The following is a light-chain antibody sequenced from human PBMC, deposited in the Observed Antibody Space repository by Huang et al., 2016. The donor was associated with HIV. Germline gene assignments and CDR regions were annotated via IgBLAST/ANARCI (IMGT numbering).Light chain of an antibody. CDR1: QTISTF. CDR3: QQTSSVPLT. V-gene: IGKV1-39*01. J-gene: IGKJ4*01. CDR2: AAS. Sequence: DIQMTQSPSSLSASVGDRISITCRASQTISTFLNWYQQKPGKAPKLLIYAASNLQSGVLSRLSGTGSGTLFTLTVTGLLPDDFATYFCQQTSSVPLTFGGGTKVEMK.